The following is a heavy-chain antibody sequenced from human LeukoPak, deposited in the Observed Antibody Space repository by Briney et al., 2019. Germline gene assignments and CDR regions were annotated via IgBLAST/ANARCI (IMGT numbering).Heavy chain of an antibody. D-gene: IGHD4-23*01. CDR3: ARGRWDVSFQH. J-gene: IGHJ1*01. Sequence: SETLSLTCAVYGGSFSDDYWSWIRQSPGEGLEWIGEINHTGGTNYNPSLKSRVTISQDRSKNQFFLKLYFVTAADTALYFCARGRWDVSFQHWGQGTLVTVSS. CDR1: GGSFSDDY. CDR2: INHTGGT. V-gene: IGHV4-34*01.